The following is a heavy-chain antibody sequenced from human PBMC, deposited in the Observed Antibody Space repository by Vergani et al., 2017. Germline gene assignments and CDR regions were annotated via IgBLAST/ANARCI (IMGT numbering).Heavy chain of an antibody. Sequence: QVQLVESGGGLVKPGGSLRLSCAASGFTFSDYYMSWIRQAPGKGLEWVSYISSSSSYTNYADSVKVRFTISRDNAKNSLYLQMNSLRDEDTAVYYCAREYSIFGVVTIRGALDIWGQGTMVTVSS. CDR1: GFTFSDYY. CDR2: ISSSSSYT. V-gene: IGHV3-11*05. J-gene: IGHJ3*02. D-gene: IGHD3-3*01. CDR3: AREYSIFGVVTIRGALDI.